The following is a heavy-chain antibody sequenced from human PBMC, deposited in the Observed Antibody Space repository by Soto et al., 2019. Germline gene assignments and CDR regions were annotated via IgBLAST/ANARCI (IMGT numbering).Heavy chain of an antibody. D-gene: IGHD2-2*01. CDR2: ISSSSSYI. CDR1: GFTFSTYS. J-gene: IGHJ6*02. Sequence: EVQLVESGGGLVNPGGSLSLSCAASGFTFSTYSMNWFRQAPGRGWEWVSSISSSSSYIYYADSVKGRFTISRDNAKNSLYLQMNSLRAEDTAVYYCARDYIVVVPAAQYYYGMDVWGQGTTVTVSS. V-gene: IGHV3-21*01. CDR3: ARDYIVVVPAAQYYYGMDV.